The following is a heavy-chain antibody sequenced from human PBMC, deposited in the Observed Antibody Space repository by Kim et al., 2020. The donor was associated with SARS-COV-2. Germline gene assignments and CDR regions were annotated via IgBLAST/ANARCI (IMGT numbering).Heavy chain of an antibody. Sequence: AASVKGRFTISRDTSKNTMSLQLDSLRAADAAVYYCAVSLTTPGAYDYWGQGSLVTVSS. CDR3: AVSLTTPGAYDY. D-gene: IGHD7-27*01. V-gene: IGHV3-30*07. J-gene: IGHJ4*02.